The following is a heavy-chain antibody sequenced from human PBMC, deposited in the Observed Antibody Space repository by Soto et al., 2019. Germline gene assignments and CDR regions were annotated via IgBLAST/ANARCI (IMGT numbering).Heavy chain of an antibody. CDR1: GGSVSSGSYY. J-gene: IGHJ4*02. D-gene: IGHD7-27*01. V-gene: IGHV4-61*01. CDR3: ARGPSLDWGFVFDY. CDR2: IYHSGST. Sequence: SETLSLTCTVSGGSVSSGSYYWSWIRQPPGKGLEWIGYIYHSGSTYYNPSLKSRVTISVDRSKNQFSLKLSSVTAADTAVYYCARGPSLDWGFVFDYWGQGTLVTVSS.